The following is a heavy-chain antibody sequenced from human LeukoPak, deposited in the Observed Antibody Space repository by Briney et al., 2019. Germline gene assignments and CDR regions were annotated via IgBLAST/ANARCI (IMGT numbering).Heavy chain of an antibody. CDR2: MSWHSGSI. CDR1: GFTFDDYA. J-gene: IGHJ4*02. V-gene: IGHV3-9*01. D-gene: IGHD1-26*01. Sequence: QPGRSPRPSPAASGFTFDDYAMHSVRQAPGKGLEWVSGMSWHSGSIGYAASVKGRFTISRDNAKNYLYLQMNSLRAEDTALYYCAKDMQRWELLASLDYWGQGTLVSVSS. CDR3: AKDMQRWELLASLDY.